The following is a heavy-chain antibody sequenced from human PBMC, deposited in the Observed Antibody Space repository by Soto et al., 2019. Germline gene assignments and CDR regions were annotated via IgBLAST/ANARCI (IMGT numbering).Heavy chain of an antibody. CDR2: ISGSSTYT. CDR1: GFTFSDYY. CDR3: ARGWIADGY. J-gene: IGHJ4*02. D-gene: IGHD5-12*01. Sequence: QVQLVESGGGLVKPGGSLRLSCVASGFTFSDYYMSWIRQTPGKGLEWVSSISGSSTYTNYADSVKGRFTISRDNAKNSLYPQMNSLIAEDTALYYCARGWIADGYWSQGTLVTVSS. V-gene: IGHV3-11*05.